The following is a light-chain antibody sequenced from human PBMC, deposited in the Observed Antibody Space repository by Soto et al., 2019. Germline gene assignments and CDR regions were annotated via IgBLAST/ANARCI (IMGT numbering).Light chain of an antibody. CDR1: QSISSW. CDR2: KAS. V-gene: IGKV1-5*03. J-gene: IGKJ4*01. Sequence: IQMSQSLSTLSFSVGDRVTITCRASQSISSWLAWYQQKPGKAPKLLIYKASSLESGVPSRFSGSGSGTEFTLTISSLQPDDFATYYCQQYNSYTLTFGGGTKVDI. CDR3: QQYNSYTLT.